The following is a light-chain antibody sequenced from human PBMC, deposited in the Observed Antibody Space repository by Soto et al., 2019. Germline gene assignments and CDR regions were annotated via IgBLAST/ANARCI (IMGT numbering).Light chain of an antibody. CDR1: TGAVTSGHY. V-gene: IGLV7-46*01. Sequence: QSVVTQEPSLTVSPGGTVTLTCGSSTGAVTSGHYPYWFQQRPGQAPRTLISDTSNRHSWTPARFSGSLLGGKAALTLSGAQPEDEADYYCLLSCSGVEVFGGGTKLTVL. CDR2: DTS. CDR3: LLSCSGVEV. J-gene: IGLJ2*01.